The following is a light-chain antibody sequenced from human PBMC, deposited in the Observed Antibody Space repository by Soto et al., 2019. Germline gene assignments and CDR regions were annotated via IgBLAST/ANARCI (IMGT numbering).Light chain of an antibody. J-gene: IGKJ2*01. CDR1: QSIRSW. CDR3: QQYHSYYT. Sequence: DIQMTQSPSTLSASVGDRVTFTCRASQSIRSWLAWYQQKPGKAPKLLIYKASSLESGVPSRFSGSGSGTEFTLTISGLQPDYFATDYCQQYHSYYTFGQGTKLEIK. CDR2: KAS. V-gene: IGKV1-5*03.